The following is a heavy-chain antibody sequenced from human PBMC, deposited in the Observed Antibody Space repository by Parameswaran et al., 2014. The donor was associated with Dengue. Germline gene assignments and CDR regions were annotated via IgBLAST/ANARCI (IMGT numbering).Heavy chain of an antibody. Sequence: WIRQPPGKGLEWIGSIYYSGSTYYNPSLKSRVTISVDTSKNQFSLKLSSVTAADTAVYYCARDPGYSAFDIWGQGTTVTVSS. J-gene: IGHJ3*02. CDR3: ARDPGYSAFDI. CDR2: IYYSGST. D-gene: IGHD2-15*01. V-gene: IGHV4-39*02.